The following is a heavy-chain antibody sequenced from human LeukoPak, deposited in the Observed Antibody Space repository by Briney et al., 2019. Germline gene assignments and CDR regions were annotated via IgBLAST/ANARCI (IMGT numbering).Heavy chain of an antibody. J-gene: IGHJ4*02. CDR2: LICSRGAT. V-gene: IGHV3-23*01. D-gene: IGHD5-12*01. CDR3: AKGAFDYIEIAYFDY. CDR1: GFTFSNYD. Sequence: GGSLRLSCAVSGFTFSNYDMNWVRQAPGKGREWVAVLICSRGATDYADSVKGRFNSSRDNSNNTLFLQMNSLRAEDTAIYYCAKGAFDYIEIAYFDYWGQGALVTVSS.